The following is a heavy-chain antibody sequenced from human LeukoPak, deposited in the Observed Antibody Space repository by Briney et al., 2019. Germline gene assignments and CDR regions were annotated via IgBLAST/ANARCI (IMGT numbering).Heavy chain of an antibody. Sequence: SETLSLTCAVSGYSISSGYCWGWIRQPPGKGLEWIGSIYHSGSTYYNPSLKGRVTISVDTSKNQFSLKLSSVTAADTAVYYCVGYSSGWYYFDYWGQGTLVTVSS. CDR2: IYHSGST. D-gene: IGHD6-19*01. CDR3: VGYSSGWYYFDY. J-gene: IGHJ4*02. V-gene: IGHV4-38-2*01. CDR1: GYSISSGYC.